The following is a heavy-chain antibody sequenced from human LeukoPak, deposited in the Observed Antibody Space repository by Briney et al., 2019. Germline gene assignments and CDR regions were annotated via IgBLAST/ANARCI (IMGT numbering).Heavy chain of an antibody. Sequence: ASVKVSCKASGYTFTSYDINWVRQAPGQGLEWMGWMNPNSGNTGYAQKFQGRVTITRNTSISTAYMEPSSLRSEDTAVYYCARVVGSGDFWSGYYYYFDYWGQGTLVTVSS. D-gene: IGHD3-3*01. CDR3: ARVVGSGDFWSGYYYYFDY. J-gene: IGHJ4*02. CDR2: MNPNSGNT. CDR1: GYTFTSYD. V-gene: IGHV1-8*03.